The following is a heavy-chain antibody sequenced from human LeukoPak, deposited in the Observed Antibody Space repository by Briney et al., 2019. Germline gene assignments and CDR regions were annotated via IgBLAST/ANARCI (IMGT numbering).Heavy chain of an antibody. CDR3: ARDWPYYYGSGSIYDY. CDR1: GFTFSSYA. V-gene: IGHV3-30*14. D-gene: IGHD3-10*01. CDR2: ISYDGSNK. Sequence: GRSLRLSCAASGFTFSSYAMHWVRQAPGEGLEWVAVISYDGSNKKYADSVKGRFIISRDNSKNTLYLQMNSLRAEDTAVYYCARDWPYYYGSGSIYDYWGQGTLVTVSS. J-gene: IGHJ4*02.